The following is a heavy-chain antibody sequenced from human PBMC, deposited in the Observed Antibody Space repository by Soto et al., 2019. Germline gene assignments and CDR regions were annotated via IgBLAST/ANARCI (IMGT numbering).Heavy chain of an antibody. CDR1: GFSLSSYA. J-gene: IGHJ6*02. V-gene: IGHV3-49*04. CDR3: TRVLGNYYYYGMDV. CDR2: IRVKPYGATT. Sequence: GGSLRLSCAASGFSLSSYAMDWVRQTPGKGLEWVGFIRVKPYGATTEYAASVKGRFTISRDDSKSIAYLQMNSLKAEDTALYYCTRVLGNYYYYGMDVWGQGTTVTVSS. D-gene: IGHD3-3*01.